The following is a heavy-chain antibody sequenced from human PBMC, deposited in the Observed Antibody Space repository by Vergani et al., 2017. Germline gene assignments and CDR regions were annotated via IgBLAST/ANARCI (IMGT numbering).Heavy chain of an antibody. V-gene: IGHV3-53*02. CDR2: IYSGGST. D-gene: IGHD2-2*01. Sequence: EVQLVETGGGLIQPGGSLRLSCAASGFTVSSNYMSWVRQAPGKGLEWVSVIYSGGSTYYADSVKGRFTISRDNSKNTLYLQMNSLRAEDTAMYYCALAESSTSCINSVCITPETGSWFDPWGQGTLVTVSS. CDR1: GFTVSSNY. J-gene: IGHJ5*02. CDR3: ALAESSTSCINSVCITPETGSWFDP.